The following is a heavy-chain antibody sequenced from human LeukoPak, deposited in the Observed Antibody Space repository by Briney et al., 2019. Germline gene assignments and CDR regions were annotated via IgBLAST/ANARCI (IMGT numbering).Heavy chain of an antibody. CDR2: INPNSGGT. V-gene: IGHV1-2*02. CDR3: ARVSGWYRESYDY. Sequence: ASVKVSCKASGGTFSSYAISWVRQAPGQGLEWMGWINPNSGGTNYAQKFQGRVTMTRDTSISTAYMELSRLRSDDTAVYYCARVSGWYRESYDYWGQGTLVTVSS. J-gene: IGHJ4*02. CDR1: GGTFSSYA. D-gene: IGHD6-19*01.